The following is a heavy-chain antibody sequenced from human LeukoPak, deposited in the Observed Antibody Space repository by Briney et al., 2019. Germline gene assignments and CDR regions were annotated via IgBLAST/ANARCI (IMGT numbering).Heavy chain of an antibody. D-gene: IGHD5-18*01. J-gene: IGHJ4*02. CDR1: GFTFRTYV. V-gene: IGHV3-23*01. CDR3: AKSREQPWNFDS. Sequence: GGSLRLSCAASGFTFRTYVMAWVRQAPGRGLEWVSSITTGGDSTNYADSVKGRFTISRDNSKNTLYLQMNSLRAEDTAVYYCAKSREQPWNFDSWGQGTLVTVSS. CDR2: ITTGGDST.